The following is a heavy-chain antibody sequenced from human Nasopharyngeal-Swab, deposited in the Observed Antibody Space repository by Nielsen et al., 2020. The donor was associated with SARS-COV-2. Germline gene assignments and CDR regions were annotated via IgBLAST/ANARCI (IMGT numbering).Heavy chain of an antibody. CDR2: IYYSGST. V-gene: IGHV4-59*01. J-gene: IGHJ4*02. D-gene: IGHD3-22*01. Sequence: RQAPGKGLEWIGYIYYSGSTNYNPSLKSRVTISVDTSKNQFSLKLSSVTAADTAVYYCARTYRYYDSSGYRFFYYFDYWGQGTPVTVSS. CDR3: ARTYRYYDSSGYRFFYYFDY.